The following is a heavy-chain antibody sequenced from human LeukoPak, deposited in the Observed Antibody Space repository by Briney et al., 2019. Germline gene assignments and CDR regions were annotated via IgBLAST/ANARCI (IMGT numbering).Heavy chain of an antibody. CDR2: INHSGST. D-gene: IGHD2-15*01. Sequence: KPSETLSLTCAVYGGSFSGYYWSWIRQPPGKGLEWIGEINHSGSTNYNPSLKSRVTISVDTSKNQFSLKLSSVTAADTAVYYCARGRCSGGSCYEWDFDYWGQGTLVTVSS. J-gene: IGHJ4*02. CDR1: GGSFSGYY. V-gene: IGHV4-34*01. CDR3: ARGRCSGGSCYEWDFDY.